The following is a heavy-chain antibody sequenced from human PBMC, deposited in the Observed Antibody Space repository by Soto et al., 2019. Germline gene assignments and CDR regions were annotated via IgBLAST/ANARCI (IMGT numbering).Heavy chain of an antibody. CDR1: GYTFTSYA. V-gene: IGHV1-3*01. D-gene: IGHD6-19*01. CDR3: ARSRSGWYKIDY. Sequence: ASVKVSGKASGYTFTSYAMHWVRQAPGQRLEWMGWINAGNGNTKYSQKFQGRVTITRDTSASTAYMELSSLRSEDTAVYYCARSRSGWYKIDYWGQGTLVTVSS. CDR2: INAGNGNT. J-gene: IGHJ4*02.